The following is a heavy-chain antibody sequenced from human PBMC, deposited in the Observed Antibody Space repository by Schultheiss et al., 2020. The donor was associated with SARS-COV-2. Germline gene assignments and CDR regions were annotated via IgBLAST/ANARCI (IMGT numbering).Heavy chain of an antibody. CDR1: GGSISSGSYY. D-gene: IGHD7-27*01. J-gene: IGHJ4*02. Sequence: SQTLSLTCTVSGGSISSGSYYWSWIRQPAGKGLEWIGYIYYSGSTNYNPSLKSRVTMSVDTSKNQFSLKLSSVTAADTAVYYCARAAHKLGRFDYWGQGTLVTVSS. CDR2: IYYSGST. CDR3: ARAAHKLGRFDY. V-gene: IGHV4-61*10.